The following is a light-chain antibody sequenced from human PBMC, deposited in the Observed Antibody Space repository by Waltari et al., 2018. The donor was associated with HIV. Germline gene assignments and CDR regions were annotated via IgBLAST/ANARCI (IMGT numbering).Light chain of an antibody. CDR1: QAIRND. CDR2: AVS. Sequence: AIQMTQSPTSLSASVGDNVTITCRASQAIRNDLSWYQQRPGKAPSLVIFAVSTLGSGVPSRFSGSASGSDFTLTIHNLQPEDFATYYCLQDYTWPWTFGQGTKVEIK. V-gene: IGKV1-6*01. J-gene: IGKJ1*01. CDR3: LQDYTWPWT.